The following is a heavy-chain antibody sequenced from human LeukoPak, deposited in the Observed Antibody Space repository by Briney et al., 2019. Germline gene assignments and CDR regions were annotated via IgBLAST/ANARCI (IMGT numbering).Heavy chain of an antibody. CDR2: MNPNSGNT. J-gene: IGHJ4*02. CDR3: ARHGLDYGDSY. V-gene: IGHV1-8*01. CDR1: GYTFTSYD. Sequence: ASVKVSCKASGYTFTSYDINWVRQATGQGLEWMGWMNPNSGNTGYARKFQGKVTMTRNTSISTAYMELSSLRSEDTAVYYCARHGLDYGDSYWGQGALVTVSS. D-gene: IGHD4-17*01.